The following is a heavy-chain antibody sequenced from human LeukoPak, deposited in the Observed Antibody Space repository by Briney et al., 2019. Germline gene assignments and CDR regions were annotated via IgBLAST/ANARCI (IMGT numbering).Heavy chain of an antibody. J-gene: IGHJ4*02. V-gene: IGHV3-74*01. Sequence: SGGSLRLSCAASGFTFSNQWMHWVRQAPGKWLGWVSRIKSDGSSTTYGGFVKGPFIISRDQATKLVWMQIASLRAKGTAISYCARDPFYGDADLDCWGQGTLVSVSS. CDR3: ARDPFYGDADLDC. CDR2: IKSDGSST. D-gene: IGHD4-17*01. CDR1: GFTFSNQW.